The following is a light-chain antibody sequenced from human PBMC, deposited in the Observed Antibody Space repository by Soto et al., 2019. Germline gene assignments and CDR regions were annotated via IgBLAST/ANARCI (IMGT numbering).Light chain of an antibody. CDR2: EGT. J-gene: IGLJ1*01. Sequence: QSVLTQPASVFGSPGQSITISCSETSSDVGSYNLVSWYQQHPGKAPKLIIYEGTKRPSGVSNRFSGSKSGNTASLTISGLQAEDEGDYYCCSYAGSSSSPYVFGTGTKLTVL. CDR3: CSYAGSSSSPYV. CDR1: SSDVGSYNL. V-gene: IGLV2-23*01.